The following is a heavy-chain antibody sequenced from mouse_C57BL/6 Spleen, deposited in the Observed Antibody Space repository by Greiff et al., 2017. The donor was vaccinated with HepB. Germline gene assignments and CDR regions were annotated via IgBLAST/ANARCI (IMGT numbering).Heavy chain of an antibody. CDR2: ISNGGGST. Sequence: EVQLVESGGGLVQPGGSLKLSCAASGFTFSDYYMYWVRQTPEKRLEWVAYISNGGGSTYYPDTVKGRFTISRDNAKNTLYLQMSRLKSEDTAMYYCARQNYGPLDYWGQGTTLTVSS. V-gene: IGHV5-12*01. J-gene: IGHJ2*01. CDR3: ARQNYGPLDY. CDR1: GFTFSDYY. D-gene: IGHD1-2*01.